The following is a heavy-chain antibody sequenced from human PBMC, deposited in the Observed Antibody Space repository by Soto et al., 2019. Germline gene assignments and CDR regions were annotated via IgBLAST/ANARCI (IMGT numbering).Heavy chain of an antibody. J-gene: IGHJ6*02. CDR1: GFTFTSSA. V-gene: IGHV1-58*01. D-gene: IGHD3-10*01. Sequence: GASVKVSCKASGFTFTSSAVQWVRQARGQRLEGKRWIVVGSGNTNYAQKFQERVTFTRDMSTSTAYMELSSLRSEDTAVYYCAADTSTASVLLWFGELFRDYYGMDVWGQGTTVTVSS. CDR2: IVVGSGNT. CDR3: AADTSTASVLLWFGELFRDYYGMDV.